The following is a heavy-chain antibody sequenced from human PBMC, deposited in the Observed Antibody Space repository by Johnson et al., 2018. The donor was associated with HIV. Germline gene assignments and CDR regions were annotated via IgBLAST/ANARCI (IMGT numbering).Heavy chain of an antibody. CDR3: ARGHDYGYHAFDI. CDR2: ISGSGGAT. CDR1: RFTFSGYL. J-gene: IGHJ3*02. V-gene: IGHV3-NL1*01. D-gene: IGHD4-17*01. Sequence: QVQLVESGGGVVQPGRSLRLSCAASRFTFSGYLIHWVRQAPGKGLAWVSIISGSGGATNYADSVKGRFTISRDNAKNTLYLQMNSLRAEDTAVYYCARGHDYGYHAFDIWGQGTMVTVSS.